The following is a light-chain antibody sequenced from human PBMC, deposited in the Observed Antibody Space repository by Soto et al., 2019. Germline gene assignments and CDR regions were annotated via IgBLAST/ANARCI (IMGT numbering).Light chain of an antibody. CDR2: EVS. Sequence: QSALTQPASVSGSPGQSITISCTGTSSDVGGYDYVSWYQQHPGKAPKLMIYEVSNRPSGVSNRFSGSKSGNTASLTISGLQADDEADYYCNSYTSSRTRVFGGGTKLTVL. CDR1: SSDVGGYDY. V-gene: IGLV2-14*01. CDR3: NSYTSSRTRV. J-gene: IGLJ3*02.